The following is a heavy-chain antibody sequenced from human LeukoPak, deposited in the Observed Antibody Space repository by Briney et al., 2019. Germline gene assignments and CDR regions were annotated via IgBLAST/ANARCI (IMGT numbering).Heavy chain of an antibody. Sequence: SCKASGGTFISYAMHWVRQAPGKGLEWVAVISYDGSNKYYADSVKGRFTISRDNSKNTLYLQMNSLRAEDTAVYYCARERRKWLGKKEGYFDYWGQGTLVTVSS. CDR2: ISYDGSNK. CDR1: GGTFISYA. D-gene: IGHD6-19*01. V-gene: IGHV3-30-3*01. J-gene: IGHJ4*02. CDR3: ARERRKWLGKKEGYFDY.